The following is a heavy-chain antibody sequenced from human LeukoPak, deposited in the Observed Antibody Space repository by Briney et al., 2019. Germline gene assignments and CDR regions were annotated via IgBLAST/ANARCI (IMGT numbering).Heavy chain of an antibody. V-gene: IGHV4-30-4*01. CDR3: ARDGDTYSGSYSGWCDP. Sequence: SETLSLTCTVSGGSISSGDYYWSWIRQPPGKGLEWIGYIYYSGSTYYNPSLKSRVTISVDTSKNQFSLKLSSVTAADTAVYYCARDGDTYSGSYSGWCDPWGQGTLVTVSS. CDR2: IYYSGST. J-gene: IGHJ5*02. CDR1: GGSISSGDYY. D-gene: IGHD1-26*01.